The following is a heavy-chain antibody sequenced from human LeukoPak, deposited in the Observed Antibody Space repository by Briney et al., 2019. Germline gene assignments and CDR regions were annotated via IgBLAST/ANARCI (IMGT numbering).Heavy chain of an antibody. J-gene: IGHJ2*01. CDR2: ISYDGSNK. CDR1: GFTFSSYG. D-gene: IGHD1-26*01. CDR3: AKERIVGANYWYFDL. Sequence: PGGSLRLSCAASGFTFSSYGMHWVRQAPGKGLEWVAVISYDGSNKYHTDSVKGRFTISRDSSKNTLYLQVNSLKAEDTAVYYCAKERIVGANYWYFDLWGRGTLVTVSS. V-gene: IGHV3-30*18.